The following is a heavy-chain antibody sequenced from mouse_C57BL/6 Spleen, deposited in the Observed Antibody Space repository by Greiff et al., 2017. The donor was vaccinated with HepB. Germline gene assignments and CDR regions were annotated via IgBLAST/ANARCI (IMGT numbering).Heavy chain of an antibody. CDR1: GYAFSSYW. Sequence: QVQLQQSGAELVKPGASVKISCKASGYAFSSYWMNWVKQRPGKGLEWIGQIYPGDGDTNYNGKFQGKATLTDDKSSSTAYMQLSSLTSDDSAVYVCARDYSDYFDYWGQGTTLTVSS. CDR3: ARDYSDYFDY. J-gene: IGHJ2*01. V-gene: IGHV1-80*01. D-gene: IGHD1-1*01. CDR2: IYPGDGDT.